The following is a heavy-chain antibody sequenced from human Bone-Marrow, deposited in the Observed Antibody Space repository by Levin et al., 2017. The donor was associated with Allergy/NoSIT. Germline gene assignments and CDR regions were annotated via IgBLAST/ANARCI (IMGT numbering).Heavy chain of an antibody. CDR1: GFSLTTSGVG. V-gene: IGHV2-5*02. J-gene: IGHJ5*02. Sequence: SGPTLVKPTQTLTLTCSFSGFSLTTSGVGVGWIRQPPGKALEWLALIYWDDDNRYSPSLKSRLTITRDTSKNQVVLTMTDMDPVDTATYYCAHRGEVYGDGDMVAYFDPWGQGILVTVSS. CDR3: AHRGEVYGDGDMVAYFDP. D-gene: IGHD4-17*01. CDR2: IYWDDDN.